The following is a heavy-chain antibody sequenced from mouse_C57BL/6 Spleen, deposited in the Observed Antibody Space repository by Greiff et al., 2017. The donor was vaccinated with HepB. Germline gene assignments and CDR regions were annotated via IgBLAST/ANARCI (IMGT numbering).Heavy chain of an antibody. J-gene: IGHJ4*01. CDR1: GYTFTSYW. CDR2: INPSNGGT. D-gene: IGHD1-1*01. Sequence: QVQLKQSGTELVKPGASVKLSCKASGYTFTSYWMHWVKQRPGQGLEWIGNINPSNGGTNYNEKFKSKATLTVDKSSSTAYMQLSSLTSEDSAVYYCAREGLLVTTVVATRGYAMDYWGQGTSVTVSS. V-gene: IGHV1-53*01. CDR3: AREGLLVTTVVATRGYAMDY.